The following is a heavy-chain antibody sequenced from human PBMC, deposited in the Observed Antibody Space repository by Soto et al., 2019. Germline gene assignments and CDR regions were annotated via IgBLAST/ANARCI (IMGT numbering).Heavy chain of an antibody. J-gene: IGHJ6*03. D-gene: IGHD4-17*01. Sequence: EVQLLESGGGLVQPGGSLRLSCFASGFTFDNYAMSWVRQAPGKGLEWVSTIRGSGDVTYSADSVKGRFTVSRDNSKNTLYLQMNSLRAEDTAVYYCVKGAVPTYYYYMDVWGKGTTVTVSS. CDR2: IRGSGDVT. CDR1: GFTFDNYA. V-gene: IGHV3-23*01. CDR3: VKGAVPTYYYYMDV.